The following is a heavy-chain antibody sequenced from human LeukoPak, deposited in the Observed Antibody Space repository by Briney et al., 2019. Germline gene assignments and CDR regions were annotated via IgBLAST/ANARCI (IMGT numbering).Heavy chain of an antibody. D-gene: IGHD2-21*02. V-gene: IGHV3-21*01. Sequence: GGSLRLSCAASGFTFSSYSMNWVRQAPGKGLEWVSSISSSSSYIYYADSVKGRFTISRDNAKNSLYLQMNSLRAEDTAVYYCASSNDDFYWYWGQGTLVTVSS. J-gene: IGHJ4*02. CDR2: ISSSSSYI. CDR3: ASSNDDFYWY. CDR1: GFTFSSYS.